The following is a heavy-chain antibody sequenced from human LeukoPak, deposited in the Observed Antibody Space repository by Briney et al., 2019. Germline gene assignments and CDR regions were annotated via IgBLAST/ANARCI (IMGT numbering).Heavy chain of an antibody. D-gene: IGHD2-15*01. Sequence: GGSLRLSRAASGFTVSSNYMSWVRQAPGKGLEWVSVIYSGGSTYYADSVKGRFTISRDNSKNTLYLQMNSLRAEDTAVYYCAKTGWAYNWFDPWGQGTLVTVSS. CDR3: AKTGWAYNWFDP. V-gene: IGHV3-53*01. CDR2: IYSGGST. J-gene: IGHJ5*02. CDR1: GFTVSSNY.